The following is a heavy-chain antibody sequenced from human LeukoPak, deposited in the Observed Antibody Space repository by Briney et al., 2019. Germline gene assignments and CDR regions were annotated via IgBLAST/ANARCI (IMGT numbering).Heavy chain of an antibody. CDR2: IRGSGTAT. V-gene: IGHV3-23*01. D-gene: IGHD3-3*01. CDR1: GFTFSVYA. CDR3: AKDAHHFDFWSGYQYYFDY. Sequence: GGSLRLSCAASGFTFSVYAMSWVRQAPGKGLEWVSGIRGSGTATYYADSVKGRFTISRDNDKDTLYLLMNSLRADDTAIYFCAKDAHHFDFWSGYQYYFDYWGQGTLATVSS. J-gene: IGHJ4*02.